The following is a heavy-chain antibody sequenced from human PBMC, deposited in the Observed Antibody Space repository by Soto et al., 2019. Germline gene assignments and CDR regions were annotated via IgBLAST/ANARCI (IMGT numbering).Heavy chain of an antibody. J-gene: IGHJ4*02. Sequence: GGSLRPSCATSGFTFTGYSMNWVRQAPGKGLEWLSYISSRSKTIYYADSVRGRLTVSRDNAENSLSLLMNSLRAEDTAVYYCAREDILGARSFDYWGQGTVVTVSS. CDR3: AREDILGARSFDY. D-gene: IGHD5-12*01. CDR1: GFTFTGYS. CDR2: ISSRSKTI. V-gene: IGHV3-48*01.